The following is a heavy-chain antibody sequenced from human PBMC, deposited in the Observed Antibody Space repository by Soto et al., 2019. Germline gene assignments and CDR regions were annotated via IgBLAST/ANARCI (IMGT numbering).Heavy chain of an antibody. CDR1: GYTFTGYY. CDR2: INPNRGGT. Sequence: QVQLVQSGAEVKKPGASVKVSCKASGYTFTGYYMHWVRQAPGQGLEWMGWINPNRGGTNYAQKFQGWVTMTKDTSISTAYMERSRLRSDDTAVYYCARDVNDYGERVWFDPWGQGTLVTVSS. D-gene: IGHD4-17*01. V-gene: IGHV1-2*04. CDR3: ARDVNDYGERVWFDP. J-gene: IGHJ5*02.